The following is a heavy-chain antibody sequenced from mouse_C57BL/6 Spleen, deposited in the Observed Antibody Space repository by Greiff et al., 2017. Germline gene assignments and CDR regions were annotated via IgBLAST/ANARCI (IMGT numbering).Heavy chain of an antibody. Sequence: QVQLQQSGAELVRPGASVTLSCKASGYTFTDYEMHWVKQTPVHGLEWIGAIDPETGGTAYNQKFKGKAILTADKSSSTAYMELRSLTSEDSAVYYCTRGGLRQGDYYAMDYWGQGTSVTVSS. CDR3: TRGGLRQGDYYAMDY. D-gene: IGHD2-4*01. V-gene: IGHV1-15*01. CDR2: IDPETGGT. CDR1: GYTFTDYE. J-gene: IGHJ4*01.